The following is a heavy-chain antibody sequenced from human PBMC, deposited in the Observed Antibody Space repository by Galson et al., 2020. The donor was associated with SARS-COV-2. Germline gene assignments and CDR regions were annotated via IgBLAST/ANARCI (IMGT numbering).Heavy chain of an antibody. Sequence: ASATLSLTCTVSGGSISSSSYHWGWNRQPQGQGLEWIGRNYYSGSTYSNPSLKTRLTISVDTSKNQFSLKLSSVTAADTAVYYCARALVLRYFDWTLGGGGMDVWGQGTTVTVSS. D-gene: IGHD3-9*01. J-gene: IGHJ6*02. CDR1: GGSISSSSYH. CDR3: ARALVLRYFDWTLGGGGMDV. V-gene: IGHV4-39*07. CDR2: NYYSGST.